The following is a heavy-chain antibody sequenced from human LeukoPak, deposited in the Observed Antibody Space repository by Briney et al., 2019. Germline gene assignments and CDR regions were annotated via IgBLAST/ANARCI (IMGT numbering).Heavy chain of an antibody. V-gene: IGHV1-2*02. CDR2: ISPNSGAT. CDR3: ARDGVYSTNFDAFDI. D-gene: IGHD6-13*01. J-gene: IGHJ3*02. CDR1: GYTFTAYY. Sequence: ASVKVSCMASGYTFTAYYLHWVRQAPGQGLEWMGWISPNSGATKLAQRFQGRVTLARDTSISTAYMELSRLTSGDTAVYYCARDGVYSTNFDAFDIWGQGTMVTVSS.